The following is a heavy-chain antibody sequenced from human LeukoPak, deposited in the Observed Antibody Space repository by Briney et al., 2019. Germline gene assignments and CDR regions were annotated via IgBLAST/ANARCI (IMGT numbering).Heavy chain of an antibody. V-gene: IGHV3-30*03. J-gene: IGHJ5*02. D-gene: IGHD4-17*01. CDR3: ARDPDYGDRS. CDR2: ISYDGKNI. Sequence: PGGSLRLSCAASGFTFSTYGMHWVRQAPGKGLEWVAVISYDGKNIFYADSVKGRVSISRDNAKNSLYLQMNSLRAEDTSVYYCARDPDYGDRSWGQGTLVTVSS. CDR1: GFTFSTYG.